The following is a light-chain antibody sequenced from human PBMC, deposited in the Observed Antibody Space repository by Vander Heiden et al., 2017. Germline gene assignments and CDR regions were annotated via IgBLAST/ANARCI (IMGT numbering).Light chain of an antibody. CDR2: ATY. CDR1: QSISSY. J-gene: IGKJ1*01. V-gene: IGKV1-39*01. Sequence: DLQMTQSPSSLSASVGDRVTITCRASQSISSYLNLYQQKPGKAPNLLIYATYSLHSGVPTIFCDSVSGTVYSLHNHRVHPEDCATFYCTQGQCPSVTFGQGTQVEIK. CDR3: TQGQCPSVT.